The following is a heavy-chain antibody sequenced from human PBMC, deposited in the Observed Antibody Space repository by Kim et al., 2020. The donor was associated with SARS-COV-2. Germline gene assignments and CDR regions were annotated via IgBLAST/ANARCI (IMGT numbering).Heavy chain of an antibody. CDR1: VDTVSSNIAT. Sequence: SQTLSLTCAISVDTVSSNIATWNWIRRSPSRGLEWLGRTKYRSKWVSEYTLSVKSRISIYADTSHNRISLQVNCVTPEDTAVYYCARLGGAPRGASYY. V-gene: IGHV6-1*01. CDR3: ARLGGAPRGASYY. D-gene: IGHD3-10*01. CDR2: TKYRSKWVS. J-gene: IGHJ6*01.